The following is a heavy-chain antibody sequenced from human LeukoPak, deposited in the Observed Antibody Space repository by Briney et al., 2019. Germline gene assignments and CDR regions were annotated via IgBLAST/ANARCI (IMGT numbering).Heavy chain of an antibody. D-gene: IGHD2-15*01. J-gene: IGHJ4*02. V-gene: IGHV4-34*01. Sequence: SETQSLTCAVYGGSFSGYYWSWIRQPPGKGLEWIGEINHSGSTNYNPSLKSRVTISVDTSKNQFSLKLSSVTAADTAVYYCARRRQYCSGGSCSRNFDYWGQGTLVTVSS. CDR1: GGSFSGYY. CDR2: INHSGST. CDR3: ARRRQYCSGGSCSRNFDY.